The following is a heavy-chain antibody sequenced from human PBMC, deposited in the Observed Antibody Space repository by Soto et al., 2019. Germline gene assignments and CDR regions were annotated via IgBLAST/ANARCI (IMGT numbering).Heavy chain of an antibody. CDR2: IYWDDDK. V-gene: IGHV2-5*02. Sequence: QITLKESGPSLVKHTQTLTLTCTCSGFSLTTNGVGVGWVRQSPGEALEWLALIYWDDDKRYSPSLKSRLNITKDTSKNQVVLTMTNTDSVDTATYYCAYCGYYSSSWFPDYWGQGTLVTVSS. J-gene: IGHJ4*02. D-gene: IGHD6-13*01. CDR3: AYCGYYSSSWFPDY. CDR1: GFSLTTNGVG.